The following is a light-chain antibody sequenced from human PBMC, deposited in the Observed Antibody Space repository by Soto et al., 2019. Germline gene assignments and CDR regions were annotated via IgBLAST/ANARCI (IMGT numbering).Light chain of an antibody. CDR1: ISDVGGYNY. V-gene: IGLV2-14*01. CDR3: RSYTTGTTLGV. CDR2: EVT. Sequence: QSALTQPASVSGSPGQSITISCTGTISDVGGYNYVSWYQQHPGEAPKLVIYEVTNRPSGVSNRFSGSKSGNTASLTISGLQAEDEANYYCRSYTTGTTLGVFGSGTKVTVL. J-gene: IGLJ1*01.